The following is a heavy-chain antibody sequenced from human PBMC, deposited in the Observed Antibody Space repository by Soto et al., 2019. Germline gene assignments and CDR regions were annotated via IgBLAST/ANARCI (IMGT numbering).Heavy chain of an antibody. V-gene: IGHV4-39*01. CDR1: GGSISSSGYY. CDR3: ARLVHAFSNYFDY. CDR2: INYSGTT. D-gene: IGHD2-15*01. J-gene: IGHJ4*02. Sequence: QLQVQESGPGLVKPSETLSLTCSVSGGSISSSGYYWVWTRQPPGKGLEWIGSINYSGTTYYTSSLKSQLTMSVDTSMNQFSLKLTSVTAADTAVYYCARLVHAFSNYFDYWGQGILVTVSS.